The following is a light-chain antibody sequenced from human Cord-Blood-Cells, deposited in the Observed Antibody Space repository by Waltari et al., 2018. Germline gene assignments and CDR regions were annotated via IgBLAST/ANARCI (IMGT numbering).Light chain of an antibody. Sequence: SYVLTQTPPVSVAPGKTPTIPRGGNNIGSKSVHWYQQKPGQAPVLVIYSDSDRPSGIPERFSGSNSGNTATLTISRVEAGDEADYYCQVWDSSSDHPVFGGGTKLTVL. CDR2: SDS. J-gene: IGLJ3*02. CDR3: QVWDSSSDHPV. V-gene: IGLV3-21*04. CDR1: NIGSKS.